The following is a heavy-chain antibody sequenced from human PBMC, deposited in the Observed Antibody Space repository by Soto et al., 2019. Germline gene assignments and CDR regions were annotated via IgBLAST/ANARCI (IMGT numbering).Heavy chain of an antibody. CDR3: ARVTTTVTKSYYYYGMDV. D-gene: IGHD4-17*01. CDR1: GYTFTSYA. V-gene: IGHV1-3*01. J-gene: IGHJ6*02. Sequence: ASVKVSCKASGYTFTSYAMHWVRQAPGQRLEWMGWINAGNGNTKYSQKFQGRVTITRETSASTAYMELSSLRSEDTAVYYCARVTTTVTKSYYYYGMDVWGQGTTVTVSS. CDR2: INAGNGNT.